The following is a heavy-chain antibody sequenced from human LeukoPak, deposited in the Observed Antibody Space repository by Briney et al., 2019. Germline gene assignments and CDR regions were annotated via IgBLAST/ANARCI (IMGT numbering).Heavy chain of an antibody. CDR2: INYSGST. CDR3: ARGDDPEGLFDY. J-gene: IGHJ4*02. Sequence: SETLSPTCTVSGGSISSYYWSWIRQPPGKGLEWIGYINYSGSTNYNPSLKSRVTISVDTSKNQFSLKLRSVTAADTAVYYCARGDDPEGLFDYWGQGTLVTVSS. D-gene: IGHD3-16*01. V-gene: IGHV4-59*01. CDR1: GGSISSYY.